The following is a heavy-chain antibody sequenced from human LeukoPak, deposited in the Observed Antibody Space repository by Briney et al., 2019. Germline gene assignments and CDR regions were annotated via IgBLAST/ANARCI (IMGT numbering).Heavy chain of an antibody. D-gene: IGHD3-10*01. CDR2: IYSSGNT. J-gene: IGHJ3*02. CDR1: GVSFSSYY. CDR3: ARERGNLRGDAFDI. Sequence: SETLSLTCTVSGVSFSSYYWTWIRQPAGKGLEWIGRIYSSGNTNYDPSLESRVTMSIDTSKNQFSLKLTSVAAADAAVYYCARERGNLRGDAFDIWGQGTMVTVSS. V-gene: IGHV4-4*07.